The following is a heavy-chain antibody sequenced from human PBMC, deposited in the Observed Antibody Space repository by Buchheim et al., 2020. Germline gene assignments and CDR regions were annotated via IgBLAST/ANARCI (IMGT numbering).Heavy chain of an antibody. CDR2: TSSDGNT. V-gene: IGHV3-53*01. J-gene: IGHJ4*02. Sequence: EVQLVESGGGLIQPGGSLRLSCAASGFTVSTNHMSWVRQTPGKGLEWVSLTSSDGNTYYVDSVKGRFTISSDNSKNTPYLQMNSLRAEDTAVYYCARDLNYWGQGTL. CDR3: ARDLNY. CDR1: GFTVSTNH. D-gene: IGHD3-10*01.